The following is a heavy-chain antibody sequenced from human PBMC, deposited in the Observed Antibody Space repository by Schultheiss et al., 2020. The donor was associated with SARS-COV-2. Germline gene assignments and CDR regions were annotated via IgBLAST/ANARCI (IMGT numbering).Heavy chain of an antibody. D-gene: IGHD4-17*01. V-gene: IGHV4-39*07. CDR1: GGSISRSDYY. CDR2: IYYSGST. J-gene: IGHJ4*02. Sequence: SQTLSLTCTVSGGSISRSDYYWAWIRQPPGKGLEWIGSIYYSGSTFYNPSLKSRVFMSVDTSKNQFSLTVYSVTAADTAVYYCARGYYGDFLSYWGQGAPVTVSS. CDR3: ARGYYGDFLSY.